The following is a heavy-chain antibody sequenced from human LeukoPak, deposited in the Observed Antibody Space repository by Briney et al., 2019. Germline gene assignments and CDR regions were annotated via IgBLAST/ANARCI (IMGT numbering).Heavy chain of an antibody. V-gene: IGHV4-61*02. CDR3: ARVQTTTVVTPWAIDAFDI. CDR1: GGSISSGSYY. CDR2: IYTSGST. Sequence: SETLSLTCTVSGGSISSGSYYWSWIRQPAGKGLEWIGRIYTSGSTNYNPSLKSRVTMSVDTSKNQFSLKLSSVTAADTAVYYCARVQTTTVVTPWAIDAFDIWGQGTMVTVSS. J-gene: IGHJ3*02. D-gene: IGHD4-23*01.